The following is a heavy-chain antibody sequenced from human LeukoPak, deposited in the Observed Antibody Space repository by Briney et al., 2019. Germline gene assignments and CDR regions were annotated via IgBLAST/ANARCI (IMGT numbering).Heavy chain of an antibody. J-gene: IGHJ3*02. CDR1: GGSVSSGSYY. CDR3: ARTLHYDFWSGYYPPNAFDI. CDR2: IYYSGST. D-gene: IGHD3-3*01. Sequence: SETLSLTCTVSGGSVSSGSYYWSWIRQPPGKGLEWIGYIYYSGSTNYNPSLKSRVTISVDTSKNQLSLKLSSVTAADTAVYYCARTLHYDFWSGYYPPNAFDIWGQGTMVTVSS. V-gene: IGHV4-61*01.